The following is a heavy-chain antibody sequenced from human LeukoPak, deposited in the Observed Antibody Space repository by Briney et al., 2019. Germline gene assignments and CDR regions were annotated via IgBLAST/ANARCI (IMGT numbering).Heavy chain of an antibody. CDR1: GFTFSSYA. Sequence: GGSLRLSCAASGFTFSSYAMSWVRQAPGKGLEWVSAISGSGGSTYYADSVKGRFTISRDNSKNTLYLQMNSLRAEDTAVYYCANPYGSGSFGYYYYGMDVWGQGTTVTVSS. CDR3: ANPYGSGSFGYYYYGMDV. D-gene: IGHD3-10*01. J-gene: IGHJ6*02. V-gene: IGHV3-23*01. CDR2: ISGSGGST.